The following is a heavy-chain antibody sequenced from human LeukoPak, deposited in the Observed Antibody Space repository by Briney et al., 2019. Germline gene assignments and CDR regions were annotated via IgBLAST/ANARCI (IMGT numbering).Heavy chain of an antibody. V-gene: IGHV1-18*01. CDR1: GYTFISYG. CDR2: ISAYNGNT. D-gene: IGHD6-13*01. J-gene: IGHJ6*03. CDR3: ATARAAAGSPYYYYYYMDV. Sequence: ASVKVSCKASGYTFISYGISWVRQAPGQGLEWMGWISAYNGNTNYAQKLQGRVTMNKDTSTSTAYMELSSLRSEDTAVYYCATARAAAGSPYYYYYYMDVWGKGTTVTVSS.